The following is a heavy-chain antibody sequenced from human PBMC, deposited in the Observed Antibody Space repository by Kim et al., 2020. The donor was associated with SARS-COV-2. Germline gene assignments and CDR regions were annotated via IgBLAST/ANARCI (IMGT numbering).Heavy chain of an antibody. V-gene: IGHV1-3*01. J-gene: IGHJ4*02. D-gene: IGHD6-19*01. CDR1: GYTFTSYA. Sequence: ASVKVSCKASGYTFTSYAMHWVRQAPGQRLEWMGWINAGNGNTKYSQKFQGRVTITRDTSASTAYMELSSLRSEDTAVYYCARVSSSGWYYDYFDYWGQGTLVTVSS. CDR2: INAGNGNT. CDR3: ARVSSSGWYYDYFDY.